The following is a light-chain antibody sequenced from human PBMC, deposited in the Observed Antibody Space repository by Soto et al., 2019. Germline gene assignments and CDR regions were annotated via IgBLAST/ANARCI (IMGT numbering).Light chain of an antibody. Sequence: QSVLTQPPSVSGAPRQRVTISCSGSRSNVGDNAVNWYQQSPGKAPRLLIYYDDLLTSGVSDRFSGSKSGTSASLAISGLQSDDEADYYCSAWDDTLNGFVFGTGTKVTVL. J-gene: IGLJ1*01. CDR3: SAWDDTLNGFV. CDR2: YDD. V-gene: IGLV1-36*01. CDR1: RSNVGDNA.